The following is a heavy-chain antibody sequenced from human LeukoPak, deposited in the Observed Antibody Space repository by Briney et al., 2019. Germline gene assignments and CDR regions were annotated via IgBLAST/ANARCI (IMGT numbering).Heavy chain of an antibody. CDR3: ARLHSSGWYKDDAFDI. D-gene: IGHD6-19*01. CDR2: IYPADSDT. Sequence: GESLKISCKGSGYNFTNYWIGWVRQMPGKGLEYMGIIYPADSDTRYSPSFQGQVTISADKSISTAYLQWSSLKASDTATYYCARLHSSGWYKDDAFDIWGQGTMVTVSS. CDR1: GYNFTNYW. V-gene: IGHV5-51*01. J-gene: IGHJ3*02.